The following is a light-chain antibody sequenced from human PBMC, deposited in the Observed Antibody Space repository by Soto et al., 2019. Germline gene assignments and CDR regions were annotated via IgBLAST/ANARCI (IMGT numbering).Light chain of an antibody. CDR1: QSLSSN. CDR3: HQYNDWPRT. J-gene: IGKJ1*01. V-gene: IGKV3-15*01. Sequence: EIVVTQSPATLSVSPGERATLSCRASQSLSSNLAWYQQKPGQAPRLLIYGASTRAAGIPARFSGSGSETEFTLTISSLQSKDFAVYYCHQYNDWPRTFGQGTKVEIK. CDR2: GAS.